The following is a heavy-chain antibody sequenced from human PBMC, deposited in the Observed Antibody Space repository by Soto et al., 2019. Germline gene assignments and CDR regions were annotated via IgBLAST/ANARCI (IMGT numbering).Heavy chain of an antibody. CDR3: SGYGDYEVEYYYYYGMDV. Sequence: QVQLVQSGAEVKKPGSSVKVSCKASGGTFSSYAISWVRQAPGQGLAWMGGIIPIFGTANYAQKFQGRVTITADEATSTAYMELSSLRSEDTAVYYCSGYGDYEVEYYYYYGMDVWGQGTTVTVSS. CDR2: IIPIFGTA. D-gene: IGHD4-17*01. CDR1: GGTFSSYA. J-gene: IGHJ6*02. V-gene: IGHV1-69*01.